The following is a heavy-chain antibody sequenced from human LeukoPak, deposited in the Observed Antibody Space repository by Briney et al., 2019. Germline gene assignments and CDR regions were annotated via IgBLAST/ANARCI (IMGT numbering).Heavy chain of an antibody. D-gene: IGHD5/OR15-5a*01. Sequence: PSETLSLTCTVSGASVSGSPYYWSWIRQPAGKGLEWIGRIYTSGSTNYNPSLKSRVTMSVDTSKNQFSLKLSSVTAADTAVYYCARDLRESFDYWGQGTLVTVSS. CDR3: ARDLRESFDY. CDR1: GASVSGSPYY. CDR2: IYTSGST. J-gene: IGHJ4*02. V-gene: IGHV4-61*02.